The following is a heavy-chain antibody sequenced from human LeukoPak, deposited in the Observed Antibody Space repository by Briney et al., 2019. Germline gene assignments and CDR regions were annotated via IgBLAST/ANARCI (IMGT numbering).Heavy chain of an antibody. CDR2: IIPIFGTA. D-gene: IGHD2-2*01. V-gene: IGHV1-69*13. Sequence: SVKVSCKASGYSFTSNAMQWVRQAPGQGLEWMGGIIPIFGTANYAQKFQGRVTITADESTSTAYMELSSLRSEDTAVYYCAREGVGCSSTSCPPLYWGQGTLVTVSS. CDR3: AREGVGCSSTSCPPLY. J-gene: IGHJ4*02. CDR1: GYSFTSNA.